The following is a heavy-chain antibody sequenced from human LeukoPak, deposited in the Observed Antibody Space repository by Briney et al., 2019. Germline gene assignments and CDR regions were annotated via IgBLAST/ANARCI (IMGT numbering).Heavy chain of an antibody. CDR2: INHSGST. CDR1: GGSFSGYY. CDR3: ASMSPSGCSVY. J-gene: IGHJ4*02. Sequence: KPSETLSLTCAVYGGSFSGYYWSWIRQPPGKGLEWIGEINHSGSTNYNPSLKSRVTISVDTSKNQFSLKLGSVTAADTAVYYCASMSPSGCSVYWGQGTLVTVSS. V-gene: IGHV4-34*01. D-gene: IGHD6-19*01.